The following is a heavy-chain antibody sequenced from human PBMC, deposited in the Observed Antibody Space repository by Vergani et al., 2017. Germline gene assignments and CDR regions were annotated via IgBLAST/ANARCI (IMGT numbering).Heavy chain of an antibody. CDR2: LTGGGGST. CDR1: GFTFSTYA. J-gene: IGHJ4*02. D-gene: IGHD1-26*01. CDR3: VKDAGSYENFFDS. Sequence: EVQLLESGGSLKQPGGSVRLSCAASGFTFSTYAMHWVRQAPGKGLEWVSALTGGGGSTYYADSVKGRFIISRDNSRDTLYLQMNSLRPEDKATYYCVKDAGSYENFFDSWGQGTLVTVSS. V-gene: IGHV3-23*01.